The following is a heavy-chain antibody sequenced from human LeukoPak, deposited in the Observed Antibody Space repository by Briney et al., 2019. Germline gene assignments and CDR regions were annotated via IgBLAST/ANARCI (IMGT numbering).Heavy chain of an antibody. CDR3: ARGLHTVVTPRPYYYGMDV. D-gene: IGHD4-23*01. V-gene: IGHV4-4*07. CDR1: GGSINTYF. CDR2: IYPSGST. Sequence: SEALSLTCTVSGGSINTYFWTWIRQPAGKGLQWIGRIYPSGSTNYSPSLKSRLTMSVDTSNNQFSLKLSSVTAADTAVYYCARGLHTVVTPRPYYYGMDVWGQGTTVTVSS. J-gene: IGHJ6*02.